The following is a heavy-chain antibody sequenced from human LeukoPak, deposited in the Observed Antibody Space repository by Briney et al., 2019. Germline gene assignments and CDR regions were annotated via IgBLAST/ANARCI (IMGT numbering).Heavy chain of an antibody. J-gene: IGHJ4*02. CDR3: ARESGSFSSYFDY. V-gene: IGHV1-69*13. CDR1: GGTFSSYA. Sequence: SVKVSCKASGGTFSSYAISWVRQAPGQGLEWMGGIIPIFGTANYAQKFQGRVTITADESTSTAYMELSSLRSEDTAVYYCARESGSFSSYFDYWGQGTLVSVSS. D-gene: IGHD1-26*01. CDR2: IIPIFGTA.